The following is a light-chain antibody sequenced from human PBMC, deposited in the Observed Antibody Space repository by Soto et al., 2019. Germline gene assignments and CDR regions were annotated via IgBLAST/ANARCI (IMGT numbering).Light chain of an antibody. CDR2: AAS. V-gene: IGKV1-8*01. CDR1: QGISSY. Sequence: AVRMTQSPSSFSASTGDRVTITCRASQGISSYLAWYQQKPGKAPKLLIYAASTLQSGVPSRCSGSGSGTDFTLTIRCLQSEDVASYYCQQYYSYPWTFGQGTKVEIK. J-gene: IGKJ1*01. CDR3: QQYYSYPWT.